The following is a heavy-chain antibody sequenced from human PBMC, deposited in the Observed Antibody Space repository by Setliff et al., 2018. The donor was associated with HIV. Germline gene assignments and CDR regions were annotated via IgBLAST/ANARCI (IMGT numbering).Heavy chain of an antibody. CDR1: GGSISSGGYS. V-gene: IGHV4-30-2*01. Sequence: SETLSLTCAVSGGSISSGGYSWSWIRQPPGKGLEWIGYINHGGDTNYNPSLKSRVTISVGSSYNHFSLKLSSVTAADTGVYYCASRRGIEFYFDIWGQGTPVTVSS. D-gene: IGHD3-10*01. CDR2: INHGGDT. CDR3: ASRRGIEFYFDI. J-gene: IGHJ4*02.